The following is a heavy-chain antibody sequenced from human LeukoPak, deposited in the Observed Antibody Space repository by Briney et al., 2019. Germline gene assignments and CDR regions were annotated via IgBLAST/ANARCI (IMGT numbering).Heavy chain of an antibody. Sequence: GGSLRLSCTASEFTFSSYNMHWVRQAPGKGLEWVSSISFSSRYIYYADSVKGRFTISRDNAKNSLYLQMNSLRAEDTAVYYCAELGITMIGGVWGKGTTVTISS. J-gene: IGHJ6*04. V-gene: IGHV3-21*01. CDR1: EFTFSSYN. CDR2: ISFSSRYI. D-gene: IGHD3-10*02. CDR3: AELGITMIGGV.